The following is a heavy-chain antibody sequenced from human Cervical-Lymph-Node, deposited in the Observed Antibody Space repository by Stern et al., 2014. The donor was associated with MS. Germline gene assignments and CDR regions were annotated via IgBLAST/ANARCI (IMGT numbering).Heavy chain of an antibody. CDR3: ASPLTATSVPFGYYGMDV. CDR2: IVPLFGKP. V-gene: IGHV1-69*01. J-gene: IGHJ6*02. D-gene: IGHD4-17*01. CDR1: GGTFSNYA. Sequence: VQLVQSGAEVKKPGSSVKVSCKASGGTFSNYATSWVRQAPGQGLEWMGGIVPLFGKPNYAQKFQGRVTITADESTSTAHMDLSSLRSEDTAVYYCASPLTATSVPFGYYGMDVWGQGTTVTVS.